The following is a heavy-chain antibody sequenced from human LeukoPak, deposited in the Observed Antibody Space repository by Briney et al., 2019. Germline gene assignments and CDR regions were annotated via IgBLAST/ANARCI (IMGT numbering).Heavy chain of an antibody. CDR3: ARVESIFGVVDYYYMDV. CDR1: GGTFSSYA. J-gene: IGHJ6*03. Sequence: SVKVSCKASGGTFSSYAISWVPQAPGQGLEWMGGIIPIFGTANYAQKFQGRVTITTDESTSTAYMELSSLRSEDTAVYYCARVESIFGVVDYYYMDVWGKGTTVTVSS. V-gene: IGHV1-69*05. D-gene: IGHD3-3*01. CDR2: IIPIFGTA.